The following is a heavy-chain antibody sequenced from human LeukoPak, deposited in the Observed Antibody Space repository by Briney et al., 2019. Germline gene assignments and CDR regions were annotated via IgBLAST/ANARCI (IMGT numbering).Heavy chain of an antibody. Sequence: SQTLSLTCSVSGRSISSGGYYWSWIRQPPGKGLELIGYIYYSGSTNYNPSLKSRVTISVDTSKNQFSLKLSSVTAADTAVYYCARARASEVFWWNNYYYYGMDVWGQGTTVTVSS. J-gene: IGHJ6*02. V-gene: IGHV4-61*08. CDR2: IYYSGST. D-gene: IGHD2-8*02. CDR3: ARARASEVFWWNNYYYYGMDV. CDR1: GRSISSGGYY.